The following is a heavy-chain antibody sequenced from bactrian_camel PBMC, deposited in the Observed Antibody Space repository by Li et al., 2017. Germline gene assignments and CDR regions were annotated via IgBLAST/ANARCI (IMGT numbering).Heavy chain of an antibody. J-gene: IGHJ4*01. CDR3: NVGLCGTWPPGQDNY. CDR2: ICGRTGGTI. Sequence: VQLVESGGGSVQAGGSLTLSCAVSGYTYSTLQIGWFRQRPGKEREGVAAICGRTGGTILYGDSVKGRFTFAQDNAENANAVSLAMNSLKPEDTATYFCNVGLCGTWPPGQDNYWGHGTQVTVS. V-gene: IGHV3S40*01. CDR1: GYTYSTLQ. D-gene: IGHD2*01.